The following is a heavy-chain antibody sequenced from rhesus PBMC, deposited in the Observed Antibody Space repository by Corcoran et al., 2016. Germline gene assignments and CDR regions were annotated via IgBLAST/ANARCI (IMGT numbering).Heavy chain of an antibody. CDR2: IYGRGGGT. CDR3: ASLEQYYFDY. CDR1: GGSISDDYY. J-gene: IGHJ4*01. Sequence: QVQLQESGPGLVKPSETLSLTCAVSGGSISDDYYWSWIRQPPGKGLEWIGYIYGRGGGTNPTPSLTNLVTIPIGTSKTQFSVRLSSGTAADTAVYYCASLEQYYFDYWGQGVLVTVSS. V-gene: IGHV4-106*01. D-gene: IGHD3-22*01.